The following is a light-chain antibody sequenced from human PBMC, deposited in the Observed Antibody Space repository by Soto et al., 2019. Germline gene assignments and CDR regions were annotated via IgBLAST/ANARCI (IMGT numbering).Light chain of an antibody. Sequence: EVVMTQSPATVSVSPGERATLSCRASQSVSSSFLAWYQQKPGQAPRLLMYGASSRATGIPDRFSGSGSGTDFTLTISRLEPEDFAVYYCQQYGTSPITFGQGTRLEIK. J-gene: IGKJ5*01. CDR3: QQYGTSPIT. CDR1: QSVSSSF. V-gene: IGKV3-20*01. CDR2: GAS.